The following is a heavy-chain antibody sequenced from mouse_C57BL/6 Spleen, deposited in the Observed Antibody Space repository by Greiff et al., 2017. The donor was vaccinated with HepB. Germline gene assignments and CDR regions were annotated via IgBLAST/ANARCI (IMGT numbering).Heavy chain of an antibody. V-gene: IGHV3-6*01. CDR3: ARDSAYYYGSSPAWFAY. J-gene: IGHJ3*01. CDR2: ISYDGSN. Sequence: EVKLQESGPGLVKPSQSLSLTCSVTGYSITSGYYWNWIRQFPGNKLEWMGYISYDGSNNYNPSLKNRISITRDTSKNQFFLKLNSVTTEDTATYYCARDSAYYYGSSPAWFAYWGQGTLVTVSA. CDR1: GYSITSGYY. D-gene: IGHD1-1*01.